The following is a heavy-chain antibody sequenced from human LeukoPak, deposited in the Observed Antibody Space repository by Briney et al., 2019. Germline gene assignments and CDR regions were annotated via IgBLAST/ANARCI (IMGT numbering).Heavy chain of an antibody. Sequence: EASVKVSCKASGYPFSAHFLNWVRQAPGQGLEWMGNTDTTTGNPRYAQDFTGRFVFSLDTSVSTAYLQITSLKADDTAAYYCVRGTPTPGMDYWGQGTQVTVSS. V-gene: IGHV7-4-1*02. D-gene: IGHD3-10*01. J-gene: IGHJ4*02. CDR1: GYPFSAHF. CDR3: VRGTPTPGMDY. CDR2: TDTTTGNP.